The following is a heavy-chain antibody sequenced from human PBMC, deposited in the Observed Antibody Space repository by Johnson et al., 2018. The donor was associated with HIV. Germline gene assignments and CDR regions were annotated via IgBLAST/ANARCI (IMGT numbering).Heavy chain of an antibody. V-gene: IGHV3-38*03. J-gene: IGHJ3*02. Sequence: VQLVESGGGVVQPGRSLRLSCAASGFTVSSNEMSWVRQAPGKGLEWVSSISGGSTYYADSRKGRFTISRDNSKNTLYLHMNSLSAEDTAVYYCARSSGYYGTDAFDIWGQGTMVTVSS. CDR3: ARSSGYYGTDAFDI. CDR2: ISGGST. D-gene: IGHD3-22*01. CDR1: GFTVSSNE.